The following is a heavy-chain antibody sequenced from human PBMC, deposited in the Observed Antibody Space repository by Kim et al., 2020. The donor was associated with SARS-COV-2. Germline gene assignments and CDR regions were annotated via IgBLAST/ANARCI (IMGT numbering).Heavy chain of an antibody. CDR2: IFPGDSDT. D-gene: IGHD3-16*01. CDR3: ARRFGDHYYFDY. V-gene: IGHV5-51*01. J-gene: IGHJ4*02. Sequence: GESLKISCRGSGYNFNYDWIAWVRQTPGNGLEWMGSIFPGDSDTTYGPSFQGQVTFSADTSLNTAYLQWRSLKPSDTGTYFCARRFGDHYYFDYWGQGTL. CDR1: GYNFNYDW.